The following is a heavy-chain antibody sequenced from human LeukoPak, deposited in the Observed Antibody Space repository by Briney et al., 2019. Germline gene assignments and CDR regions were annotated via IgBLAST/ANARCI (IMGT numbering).Heavy chain of an antibody. CDR1: GYTITNYG. D-gene: IGHD3-10*01. CDR3: ARALLGLGELTPFDY. V-gene: IGHV1-18*01. J-gene: IGHJ4*02. CDR2: ISGYNGIT. Sequence: GASVKVSCKASGYTITNYGIRWVRQAPGQGLEWMGWISGYNGITKYAQKLQGRVTMTTDTSTSTAYMELRSLRSDDTAVYYCARALLGLGELTPFDYWGQGTLVTVSS.